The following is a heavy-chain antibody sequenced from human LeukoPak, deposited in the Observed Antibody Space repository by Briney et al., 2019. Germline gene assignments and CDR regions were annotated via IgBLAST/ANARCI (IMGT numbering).Heavy chain of an antibody. D-gene: IGHD3-3*01. CDR2: IGTVGDP. CDR3: ARGFLGDAFDI. V-gene: IGHV3-13*05. Sequence: PGGSLRLSCAASGFTFSRYDMHWVRQATGKGLEWVSAIGTVGDPYYPGSVKGRFTISRENAKNSLYLQMNSLSAGDTAVYYCARGFLGDAFDIWGQGTMVTVSS. J-gene: IGHJ3*02. CDR1: GFTFSRYD.